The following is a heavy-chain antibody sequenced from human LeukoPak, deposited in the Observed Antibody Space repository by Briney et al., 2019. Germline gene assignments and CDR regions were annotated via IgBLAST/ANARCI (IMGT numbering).Heavy chain of an antibody. V-gene: IGHV4-59*11. J-gene: IGHJ3*02. CDR3: ARARRPSSGYYCFEI. CDR1: GGSISSLY. Sequence: PSETLSLTCTVSGGSISSLYWSWIRQPPGKGLEWLGYIYSSGSTNYNPSLKSRVTISVDTSKNQFSLKLSSVTAADTAVYYCARARRPSSGYYCFEIWGQGTMVTVSS. CDR2: IYSSGST. D-gene: IGHD3-22*01.